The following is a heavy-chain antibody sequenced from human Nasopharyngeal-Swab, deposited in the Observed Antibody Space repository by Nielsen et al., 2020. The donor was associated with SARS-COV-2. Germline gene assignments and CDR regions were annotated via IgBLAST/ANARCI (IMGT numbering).Heavy chain of an antibody. CDR1: GFTFDDYA. D-gene: IGHD3-22*01. CDR2: FSWNSGSI. Sequence: SLKISCAASGFTFDDYAMHWVRQAPGKGLEWVSGFSWNSGSIGYADSVKGRFTISSDNAKNSLYLQMNSLRAEDTALYSCAKLGSNYYDSSGRNFDYWGHGTLVTVSS. V-gene: IGHV3-9*01. J-gene: IGHJ4*01. CDR3: AKLGSNYYDSSGRNFDY.